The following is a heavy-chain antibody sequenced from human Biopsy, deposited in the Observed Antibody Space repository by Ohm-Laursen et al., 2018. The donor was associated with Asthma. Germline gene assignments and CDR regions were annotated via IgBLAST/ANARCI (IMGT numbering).Heavy chain of an antibody. J-gene: IGHJ4*02. CDR2: ISYDGSNK. V-gene: IGHV3-30*03. CDR1: GFTFSSYG. CDR3: ARESSVAGSSDFDY. Sequence: SLRLSCSASGFTFSSYGMHWVRQAPGKGLEWVTVISYDGSNKYYADSVKGRFTISRDNSKNTLYLQMNSLRAEDTAVYYCARESSVAGSSDFDYWGQGTLVTVSS. D-gene: IGHD6-19*01.